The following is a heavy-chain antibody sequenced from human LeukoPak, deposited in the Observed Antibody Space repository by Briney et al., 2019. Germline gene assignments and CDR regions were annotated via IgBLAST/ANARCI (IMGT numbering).Heavy chain of an antibody. CDR1: GGSISSYY. V-gene: IGHV4-59*01. CDR2: IYYSGST. CDR3: GGPYGEGYPRDWYFNL. Sequence: PSETLSLTCTVSGGSISSYYWSWIRQPPGKGLVWIGYIYYSGSTNYNPSLMSRVTISVDTSKNQFSLKLSSVTGAHTAVYYCGGPYGEGYPRDWYFNLGGRVTLVTLSS. D-gene: IGHD5-24*01. J-gene: IGHJ2*01.